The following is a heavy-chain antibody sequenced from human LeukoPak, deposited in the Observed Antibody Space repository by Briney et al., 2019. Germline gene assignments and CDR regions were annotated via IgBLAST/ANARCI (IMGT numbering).Heavy chain of an antibody. CDR3: ARDPPNYGFWSGYLFSGFQGWFDP. V-gene: IGHV1-18*01. J-gene: IGHJ5*02. Sequence: ASVTVSCTASGYTFTSYGISWVRQAPGQGLEWMGWISAYNGNTNYAQKLQGRVTMTTDTSTSTAYMELRSLRSDDTAVYYCARDPPNYGFWSGYLFSGFQGWFDPWGQGTLVTVSS. D-gene: IGHD3-3*01. CDR1: GYTFTSYG. CDR2: ISAYNGNT.